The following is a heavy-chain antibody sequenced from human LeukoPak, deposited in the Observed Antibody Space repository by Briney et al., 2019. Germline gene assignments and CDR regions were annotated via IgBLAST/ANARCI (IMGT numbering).Heavy chain of an antibody. J-gene: IGHJ4*02. CDR2: INHSGST. CDR3: ARHYAGSGSYYRRSYFDY. V-gene: IGHV4-34*01. Sequence: SETLSLTCAVYGGSFSGYYWSWIRQPPGKGLEWIGEINHSGSTNYNPSLKSRVTISVDTSKNQFSLKLSSVTAADTAVYYCARHYAGSGSYYRRSYFDYWGQGTLVTVSS. CDR1: GGSFSGYY. D-gene: IGHD3-10*01.